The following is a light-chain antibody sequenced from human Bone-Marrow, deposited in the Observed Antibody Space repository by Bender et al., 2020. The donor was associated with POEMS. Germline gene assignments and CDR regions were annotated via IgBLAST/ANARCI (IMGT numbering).Light chain of an antibody. V-gene: IGLV2-14*01. CDR3: SSFTNTNTWV. CDR2: EVT. J-gene: IGLJ3*02. Sequence: QSALTQPASVSGSPGHSLTISCTGTSSDVGRYNYVSWYQQHPGKVPKLIIYEVTNRPSGISNRFSGSKSGNTASLSISGLQAEDESDYYCSSFTNTNTWVFGGGTKLTVL. CDR1: SSDVGRYNY.